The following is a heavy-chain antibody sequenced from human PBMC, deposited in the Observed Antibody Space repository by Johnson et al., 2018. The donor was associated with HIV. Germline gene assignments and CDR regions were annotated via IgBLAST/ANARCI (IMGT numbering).Heavy chain of an antibody. V-gene: IGHV3-9*01. CDR1: GFTFDDYA. CDR2: ISWNSGSI. CDR3: SRPADYGDYSRDAFDI. J-gene: IGHJ3*02. D-gene: IGHD4-17*01. Sequence: LLVESGGGLVQPGRSLRLSCAASGFTFDDYAMHWVRQAPGKGLEWVSGISWNSGSIGYADSVKGRFTISRDNAKNSLYLQMNSLRAEDTALYYCSRPADYGDYSRDAFDIWGQVTMVTVSS.